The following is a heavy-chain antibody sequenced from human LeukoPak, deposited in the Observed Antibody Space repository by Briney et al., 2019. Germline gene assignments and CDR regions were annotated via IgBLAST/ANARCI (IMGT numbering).Heavy chain of an antibody. V-gene: IGHV3-66*02. CDR2: T. J-gene: IGHJ4*02. D-gene: IGHD3-10*01. Sequence: TYYADSVKGRLTISRDNSKNTLYLQMNSLRAEDTAVYYCARGVTPKYYFDYWGQGTLVTVSS. CDR3: ARGVTPKYYFDY.